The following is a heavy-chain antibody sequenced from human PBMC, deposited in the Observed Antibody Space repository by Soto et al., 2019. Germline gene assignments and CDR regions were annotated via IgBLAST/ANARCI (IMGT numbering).Heavy chain of an antibody. J-gene: IGHJ6*02. D-gene: IGHD3-16*01. V-gene: IGHV5-51*03. CDR1: GYSFTSYW. Sequence: EVQLVQSGAEVKKPGESLKISCKGSGYSFTSYWIGWVRQMPGKGLEWMGIIYPGDSDARYSPSFQGQLTISADKSITTAYLQWSSLKASDTGMYYCARGDYDVSTGDFNSDFGMDVWGQGTTVTVSS. CDR3: ARGDYDVSTGDFNSDFGMDV. CDR2: IYPGDSDA.